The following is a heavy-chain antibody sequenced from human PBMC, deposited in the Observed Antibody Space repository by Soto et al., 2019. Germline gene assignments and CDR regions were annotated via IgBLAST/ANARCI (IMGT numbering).Heavy chain of an antibody. D-gene: IGHD1-26*01. CDR3: ATWGAIVAASTSVYLYKAMHV. CDR2: INPNSGDT. J-gene: IGHJ6*02. Sequence: QVQLVQSGTEVKRPGDSVKVSCKASGYTFTGYYVHWVRQAPGQGLERMGWINPNSGDTYLAQRFQGRVTMNRDTSIGTAYMDLRGLESDDTADYYCATWGAIVAASTSVYLYKAMHVWCQGTTVTVSS. V-gene: IGHV1-2*02. CDR1: GYTFTGYY.